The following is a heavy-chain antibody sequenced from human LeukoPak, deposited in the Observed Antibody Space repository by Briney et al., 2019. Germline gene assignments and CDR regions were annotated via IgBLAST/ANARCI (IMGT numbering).Heavy chain of an antibody. D-gene: IGHD3-3*01. CDR2: INPNSGGT. V-gene: IGHV1-2*02. CDR3: ARVKISLRFLEKKYYFDY. J-gene: IGHJ4*02. Sequence: ASVTVSCKASGYTFTGYYMHWVRQAPGQGLEWMGWINPNSGGTNYAQKFQGRVTMTRDTSISTAYMELSRLRSDDTAVYYCARVKISLRFLEKKYYFDYWGQGTLVTVSS. CDR1: GYTFTGYY.